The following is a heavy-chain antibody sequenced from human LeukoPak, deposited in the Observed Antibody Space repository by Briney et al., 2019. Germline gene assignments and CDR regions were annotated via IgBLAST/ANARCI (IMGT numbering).Heavy chain of an antibody. J-gene: IGHJ2*01. Sequence: PGRSLRLSCTSSGFTFGDYALSWVRQAPGKGLEWVSFIGRKAYGGTTQYAASVKGRFSISRDDSKSIAYLLMSSLKTEDTAVYFCTRAPYRTRIVDWYFDLWGRGTLVTVSS. V-gene: IGHV3-49*04. CDR2: IGRKAYGGTT. CDR1: GFTFGDYA. D-gene: IGHD2-15*01. CDR3: TRAPYRTRIVDWYFDL.